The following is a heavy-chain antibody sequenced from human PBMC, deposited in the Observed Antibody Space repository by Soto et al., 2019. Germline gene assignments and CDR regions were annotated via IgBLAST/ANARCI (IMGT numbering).Heavy chain of an antibody. CDR3: ARGRIDYDVDY. CDR2: IYYSGST. V-gene: IGHV4-31*03. Sequence: PSETLSLTCTVSGGSISSGGYYWSWIRQHPGKGLEWIGYIYYSGSTYYNPSLKSRVTISVDTSKNQFSLRLSPVTAADTAVYYCARGRIDYDVDYWGQGTLVTVSS. D-gene: IGHD3-22*01. J-gene: IGHJ4*02. CDR1: GGSISSGGYY.